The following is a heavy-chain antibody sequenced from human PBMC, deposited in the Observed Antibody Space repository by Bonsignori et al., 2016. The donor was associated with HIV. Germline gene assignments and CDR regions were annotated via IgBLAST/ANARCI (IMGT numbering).Heavy chain of an antibody. D-gene: IGHD7-27*01. J-gene: IGHJ2*01. V-gene: IGHV3-7*03. Sequence: WIRQPPGKGLEWVANIKQDGSEKYYVDSVKGRFTISRDNAKNSLYLQMNSLRAEDTAVYYCARDPSSRNWAYWYFDLWGRGTLVTVSS. CDR3: ARDPSSRNWAYWYFDL. CDR2: IKQDGSEK.